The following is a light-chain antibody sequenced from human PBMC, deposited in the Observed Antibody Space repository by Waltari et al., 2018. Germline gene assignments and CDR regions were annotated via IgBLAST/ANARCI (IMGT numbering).Light chain of an antibody. V-gene: IGKV1-33*01. J-gene: IGKJ4*01. CDR1: QDISNY. Sequence: FTMIQSPSSLSASVGERVNITCQASQDISNYLNWYQQKPGKAPKHLIYDASNLETGVPSRFSGSGSGTDFTFTISSLQPEDIATYYCQQYDNLPRTFGGGTKVEIK. CDR2: DAS. CDR3: QQYDNLPRT.